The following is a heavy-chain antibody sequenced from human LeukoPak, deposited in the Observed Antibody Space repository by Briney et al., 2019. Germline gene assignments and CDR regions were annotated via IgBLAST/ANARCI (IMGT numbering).Heavy chain of an antibody. Sequence: SETLSLTCTVSGGSIRSYYWSWIRQPPGKGLEWIGYIYYSGSTNYNPSLKSRVTISVDTSKNQFSLKLRSVTAADTAVYYCARHAIDSSGYYLDYFDYWGQGTLVTVSS. V-gene: IGHV4-59*08. J-gene: IGHJ4*02. CDR2: IYYSGST. CDR1: GGSIRSYY. CDR3: ARHAIDSSGYYLDYFDY. D-gene: IGHD3-22*01.